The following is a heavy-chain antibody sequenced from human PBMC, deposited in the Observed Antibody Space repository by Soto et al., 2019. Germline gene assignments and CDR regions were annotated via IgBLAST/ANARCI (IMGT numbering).Heavy chain of an antibody. CDR3: ARMRGYDLWYFAY. CDR2: IYYSGST. J-gene: IGHJ4*01. Sequence: SETLSLTCTVSGDSISSNTYYWGWIRQPPGKGLEWIGSIYYSGSTSYNPSLKSRVTISVDTSKNQFSLKLSSVIAADTAVYYCARMRGYDLWYFAYWGHGTLVTVSS. V-gene: IGHV4-39*01. D-gene: IGHD5-12*01. CDR1: GDSISSNTYY.